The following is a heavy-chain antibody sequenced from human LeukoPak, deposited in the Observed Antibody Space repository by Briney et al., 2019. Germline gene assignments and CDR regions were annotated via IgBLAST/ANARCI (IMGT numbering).Heavy chain of an antibody. CDR2: IYHSGST. CDR1: GYSISSGYY. CDR3: ARALARRDGYNPTYYFDY. V-gene: IGHV4-38-2*02. D-gene: IGHD5-24*01. Sequence: SETLSLTYTVSGYSISSGYYWGWIRQPPGKGLEWIGSIYHSGSTYYNPSLKSRVTISVDTSKNQFSLKLSSVTAADTAVYYCARALARRDGYNPTYYFDYWGQGTLVTVSS. J-gene: IGHJ4*02.